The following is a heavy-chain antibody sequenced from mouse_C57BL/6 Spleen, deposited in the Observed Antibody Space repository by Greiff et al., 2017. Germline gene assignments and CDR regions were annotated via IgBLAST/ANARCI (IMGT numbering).Heavy chain of an antibody. J-gene: IGHJ3*01. D-gene: IGHD2-4*01. V-gene: IGHV1-81*01. CDR3: ASPGIYYDYDVGGFAY. CDR1: GYTFTSYG. Sequence: VQLQQSGAELARPGASVKLSCKASGYTFTSYGISWVKQRTGQGLEWIGEIYPRSGNTYYNEKFKGKATLTADKSSSTAYMELRSLTSEDSAVYFCASPGIYYDYDVGGFAYWGQGTLVTVSA. CDR2: IYPRSGNT.